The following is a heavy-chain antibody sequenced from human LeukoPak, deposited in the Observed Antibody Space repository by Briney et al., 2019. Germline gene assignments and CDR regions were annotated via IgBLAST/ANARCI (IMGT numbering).Heavy chain of an antibody. CDR3: GRHRPQVDPFDY. CDR2: VFHSGDT. Sequence: SETLSLTCTVSGGSLSSSSYYWGWIRQPPGKGLEWLGSVFHSGDTYYNLPLKSRVTVPVETSKNQIYLKVFSVTAADAAVYYCGRHRPQVDPFDYWGQGTLVTVSS. J-gene: IGHJ4*02. V-gene: IGHV4-39*01. CDR1: GGSLSSSSYY. D-gene: IGHD5-12*01.